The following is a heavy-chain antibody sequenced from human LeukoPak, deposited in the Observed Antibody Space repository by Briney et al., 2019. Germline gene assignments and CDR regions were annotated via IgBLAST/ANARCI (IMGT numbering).Heavy chain of an antibody. CDR3: AGDGFCTSSSCYTLHY. CDR2: ISNSGTYI. J-gene: IGHJ4*02. CDR1: GFTFSSYS. Sequence: GGSLRLSCAASGFTFSSYSMNWVRQAPGKGLEWVSSISNSGTYIYYADSVKGRFTISRDNAKNSLYLQMNSLRAEDTALYYCAGDGFCTSSSCYTLHYWGQGTLVTVSS. V-gene: IGHV3-21*01. D-gene: IGHD2-2*02.